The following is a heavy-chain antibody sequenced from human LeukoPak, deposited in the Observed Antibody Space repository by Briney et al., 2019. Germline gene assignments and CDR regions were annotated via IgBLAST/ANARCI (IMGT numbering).Heavy chain of an antibody. CDR2: INPNSGGA. D-gene: IGHD2-2*01. Sequence: ASVKVSCKASGYTFTDYYMHWVRQAPGQGLEWMGRINPNSGGANYAQNFQGRVTMTRDTSISTAYMELSRLRSDDTAVYYCARDRVWCSSSMSCLFDYWGQGTLVTVSS. CDR1: GYTFTDYY. CDR3: ARDRVWCSSSMSCLFDY. V-gene: IGHV1-2*06. J-gene: IGHJ4*02.